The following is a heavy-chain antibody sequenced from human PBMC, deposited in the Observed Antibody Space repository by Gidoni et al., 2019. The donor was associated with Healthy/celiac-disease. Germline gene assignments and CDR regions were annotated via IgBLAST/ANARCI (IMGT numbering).Heavy chain of an antibody. CDR3: AKDREPRYDSSGYCAY. D-gene: IGHD3-22*01. CDR1: GFTFSSYG. J-gene: IGHJ4*02. Sequence: QVQLVESGGGVVQPGRSLRLSCAASGFTFSSYGMHWVRQAPGKGLEWVAVISYDGSNKYYADSVKGRFTISRDNSKNTLYLQMYSLRAEDTAVYYCAKDREPRYDSSGYCAYWGQGTLVTVSS. V-gene: IGHV3-30*18. CDR2: ISYDGSNK.